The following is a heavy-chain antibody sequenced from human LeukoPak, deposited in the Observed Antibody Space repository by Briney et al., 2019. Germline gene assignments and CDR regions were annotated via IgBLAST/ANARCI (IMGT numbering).Heavy chain of an antibody. CDR2: ISDSGST. CDR1: GGSISSGDYY. V-gene: IGHV4-30-4*01. J-gene: IGHJ4*02. Sequence: SETLSLTCTVSGGSISSGDYYWSWIRQPPGKGLEWIGHISDSGSTYYNPSLKSRIIISIDTSKSQFSLKLSSVTAADTAVYYCARESHYDSWGYYAARRWMDYWGQGTLVTVSS. D-gene: IGHD3-22*01. CDR3: ARESHYDSWGYYAARRWMDY.